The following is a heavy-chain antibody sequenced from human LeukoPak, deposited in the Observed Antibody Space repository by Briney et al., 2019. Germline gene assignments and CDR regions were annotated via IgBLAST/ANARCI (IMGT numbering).Heavy chain of an antibody. CDR2: INAGNGNT. CDR3: ARGRGGVIARYYGMDV. J-gene: IGHJ6*02. V-gene: IGHV1-3*01. Sequence: ASVKVSCKASGYAFTNYAIQWVRQAPGQRLEWMGWINAGNGNTKYSQKFQGRVTITRDTSASTAYMELSSLRSEDTAVYYCARGRGGVIARYYGMDVWGQGTTVTVSS. CDR1: GYAFTNYA. D-gene: IGHD3-10*01.